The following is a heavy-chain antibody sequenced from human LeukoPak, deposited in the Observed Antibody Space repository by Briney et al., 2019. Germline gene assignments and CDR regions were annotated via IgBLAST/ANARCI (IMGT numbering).Heavy chain of an antibody. CDR2: IYYRGST. CDR1: GGSISSSSYY. CDR3: ARVPPYYYDSSGYLR. D-gene: IGHD3-22*01. Sequence: PSETLSLTCTVSGGSISSSSYYWGWIRQPPGKRLEWIASIYYRGSTYYNRSLKSRVTISVDTSKNQFSLKLSSVTAADTAVYYCARVPPYYYDSSGYLRWGQGTLVTVSS. V-gene: IGHV4-39*01. J-gene: IGHJ4*02.